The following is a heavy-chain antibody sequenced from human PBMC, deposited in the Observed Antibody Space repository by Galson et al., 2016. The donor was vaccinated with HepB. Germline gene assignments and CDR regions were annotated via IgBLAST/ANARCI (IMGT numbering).Heavy chain of an antibody. CDR1: GYTFTSYY. D-gene: IGHD1-26*01. CDR2: ITLSGGRT. Sequence: SVKVSCKASGYTFTSYYIHWVRQAPGQGLEWMGVITLSGGRTSFAQKFQGRVTMTRDTSTSTVYMELSSLRSDDAAVYYCARDREQFYFDSWGQGTLVTVSP. V-gene: IGHV1-46*01. J-gene: IGHJ4*02. CDR3: ARDREQFYFDS.